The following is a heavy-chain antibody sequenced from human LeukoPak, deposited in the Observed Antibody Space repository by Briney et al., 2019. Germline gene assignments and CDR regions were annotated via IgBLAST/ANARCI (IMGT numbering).Heavy chain of an antibody. CDR3: ARGRITMVRGSLFDP. Sequence: GGSLRLSCAASGFTFSSYEMNWVRQAPGKGLEWVSYISSSGSTIYYADSVKGRFTISRDNAKNSLYLQTNSLRAEDTAVYYCARGRITMVRGSLFDPWGQGTLVTVSS. J-gene: IGHJ5*02. D-gene: IGHD3-10*01. V-gene: IGHV3-48*03. CDR1: GFTFSSYE. CDR2: ISSSGSTI.